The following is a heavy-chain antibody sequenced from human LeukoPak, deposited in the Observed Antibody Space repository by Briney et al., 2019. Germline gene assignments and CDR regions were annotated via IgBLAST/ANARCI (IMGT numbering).Heavy chain of an antibody. D-gene: IGHD3-22*01. CDR3: ARVGYYYDSSGYYYAFDY. V-gene: IGHV4-34*01. CDR2: INHSGST. J-gene: IGHJ4*02. Sequence: PETLSLTCAVYGGSFSSYYWSWIRQPPGKGLEWIGEINHSGSTNYNPSLKSRVTISVDTSKNQFSLKLSSVTAADTAVYYCARVGYYYDSSGYYYAFDYWGQGTLVTVSS. CDR1: GGSFSSYY.